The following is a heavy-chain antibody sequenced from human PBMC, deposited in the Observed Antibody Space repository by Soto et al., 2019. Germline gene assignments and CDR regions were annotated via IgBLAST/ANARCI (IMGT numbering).Heavy chain of an antibody. D-gene: IGHD6-6*01. CDR1: GYSFTSYW. Sequence: ESLKISCKGSGYSFTSYWIGWVRQMPGKGLEWMGIIYPGDSDTRYSPSFQGQVTISADKSISTAYLQWSSLKASDTAMYYCARRGAARRLYYGMDVWGQGTTVTVSS. CDR3: ARRGAARRLYYGMDV. CDR2: IYPGDSDT. J-gene: IGHJ6*02. V-gene: IGHV5-51*01.